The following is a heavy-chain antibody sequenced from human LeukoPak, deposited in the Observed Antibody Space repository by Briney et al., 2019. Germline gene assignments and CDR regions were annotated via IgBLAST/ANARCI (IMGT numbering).Heavy chain of an antibody. Sequence: ASVKVSCKASGYTFTDYTMHWLRQAPGQRLDWMGWINGGSGYTKYSPEFQGRVTNTRDTSASTAYMELSSLRSEDTAVYYCANPRYDSSGYYYVDWGQGTLVTVSS. J-gene: IGHJ4*02. CDR3: ANPRYDSSGYYYVD. D-gene: IGHD3-22*01. V-gene: IGHV1-3*01. CDR1: GYTFTDYT. CDR2: INGGSGYT.